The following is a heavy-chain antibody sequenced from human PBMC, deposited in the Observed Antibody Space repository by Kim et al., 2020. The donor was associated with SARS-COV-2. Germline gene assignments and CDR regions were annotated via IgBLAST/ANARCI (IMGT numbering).Heavy chain of an antibody. J-gene: IGHJ4*02. CDR1: GFTFSTYA. V-gene: IGHV3-23*01. CDR2: ISGGAENS. CDR3: AKVRYNRNEFDY. D-gene: IGHD1-20*01. Sequence: GGSLRLSCAASGFTFSTYAMNWVRQAPGEGLEWVSSISGGAENSFYADSVKGRFTVSRDNSKNKLYLQMNSLRAEDTAVYFCAKVRYNRNEFDYWGPGSL.